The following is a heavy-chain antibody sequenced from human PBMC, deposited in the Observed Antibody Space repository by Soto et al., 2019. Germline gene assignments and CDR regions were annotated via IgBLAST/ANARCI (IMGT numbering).Heavy chain of an antibody. CDR1: GDRVSSNSAA. Sequence: SQTLALACGIFGDRVSSNSAAWNGISPSPARGLEWLGRTYYRSKRYNDYAVSVKSRITINPDTSKNQFSLQLNSVTPEDTAVYYCARAGERYSSINWFDPWGQGTLVTGSS. CDR2: TYYRSKRYN. D-gene: IGHD6-13*01. CDR3: ARAGERYSSINWFDP. V-gene: IGHV6-1*01. J-gene: IGHJ5*02.